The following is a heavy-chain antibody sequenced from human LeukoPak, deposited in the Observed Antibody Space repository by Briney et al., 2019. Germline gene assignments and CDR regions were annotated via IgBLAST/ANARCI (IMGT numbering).Heavy chain of an antibody. CDR1: GYTFTSYA. Sequence: ASVKVSCKASGYTFTSYAMHWVRQAPGQRLEWMGWINAGNGNTQYSQKFQGRVTITRDTSASTAYMELSSLRSEDTAVYYCARDGGPNKYYFDYWGQGTLVTVSS. CDR3: ARDGGPNKYYFDY. D-gene: IGHD1/OR15-1a*01. J-gene: IGHJ4*02. V-gene: IGHV1-3*01. CDR2: INAGNGNT.